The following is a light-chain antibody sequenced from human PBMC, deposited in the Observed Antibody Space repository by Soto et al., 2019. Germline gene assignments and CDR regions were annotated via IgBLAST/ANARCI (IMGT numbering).Light chain of an antibody. V-gene: IGKV3-20*01. CDR3: QQYGDSLWT. CDR2: GAS. J-gene: IGKJ1*01. CDR1: QSVGSSY. Sequence: EIVLTQSPGTLSLSPGERATLSCRASQSVGSSYLAWYQQKPGQAPRLLLYGASSRATGVPDRFSGSGSGTDFTLTISSLEPEDFAVYYCQQYGDSLWTFGQGTKVESK.